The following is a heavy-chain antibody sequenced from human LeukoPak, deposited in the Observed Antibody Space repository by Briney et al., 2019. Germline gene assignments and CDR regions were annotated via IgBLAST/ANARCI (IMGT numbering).Heavy chain of an antibody. CDR1: GGSISSYF. D-gene: IGHD3-22*01. CDR3: ARTPYYYDSSGFSYYFDY. J-gene: IGHJ4*02. V-gene: IGHV4-4*07. CDR2: IYTSGST. Sequence: SETLSLTCTVSGGSISSYFWSWIRQPAGKGLEWIGRIYTSGSTNYNPSLKSRVTMSVDTSKNQFALKLSSVTAADTAVYYCARTPYYYDSSGFSYYFDYWGQGTLVTISS.